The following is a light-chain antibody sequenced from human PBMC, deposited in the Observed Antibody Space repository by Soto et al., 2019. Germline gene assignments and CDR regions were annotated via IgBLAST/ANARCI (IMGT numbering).Light chain of an antibody. J-gene: IGKJ1*01. CDR2: DAS. V-gene: IGKV3-11*01. CDR1: QSVSSY. Sequence: MVLTQSPDTLSLSPGERATLSCRASQSVSSYLAWYQQKPGQAPRLLIYDASTRDTGIPARFSGSGSGTDFTLTISSPEAEDFSVYYCQHRIAWPTTFGQGTKVEVK. CDR3: QHRIAWPTT.